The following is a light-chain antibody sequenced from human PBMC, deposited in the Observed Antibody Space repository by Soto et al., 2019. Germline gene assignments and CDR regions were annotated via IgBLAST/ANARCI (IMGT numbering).Light chain of an antibody. V-gene: IGKV3-11*01. Sequence: EVVLTQSPATLSLSPGERATLSCRASESIGNYLAWYQQKLGQAPKLLIYDASHRAIGIPGRFSGDGSGTDFTLTLSTLEPEDSAVYYCQWRSDWPPRLTFGGGTEVEIK. CDR3: QWRSDWPPRLT. J-gene: IGKJ4*01. CDR2: DAS. CDR1: ESIGNY.